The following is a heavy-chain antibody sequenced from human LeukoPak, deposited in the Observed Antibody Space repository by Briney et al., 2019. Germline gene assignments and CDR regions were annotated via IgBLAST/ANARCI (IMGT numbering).Heavy chain of an antibody. Sequence: GGSLRLSCAASGFTFSSYAMSWVRQAPGKGLEWVSAISGSGGSTYYADSVKGRFTISRDNSKNTLYLQMNSLRAEDTAVYYCARYDPYCSSTSCYFDYWGQGTLVTVSS. D-gene: IGHD2-2*01. CDR3: ARYDPYCSSTSCYFDY. CDR1: GFTFSSYA. V-gene: IGHV3-23*01. J-gene: IGHJ4*02. CDR2: ISGSGGST.